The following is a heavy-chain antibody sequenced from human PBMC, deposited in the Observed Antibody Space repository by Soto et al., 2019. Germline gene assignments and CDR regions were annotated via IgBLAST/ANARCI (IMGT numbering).Heavy chain of an antibody. D-gene: IGHD1-26*01. CDR1: GYTFTSYG. CDR3: ASDLGGSYYAPVDY. J-gene: IGHJ4*02. V-gene: IGHV1-18*01. Sequence: QVQLVQSGAEVKKPGASVKVSCKASGYTFTSYGISWVRQAPGQGLEWMGWISAYNGNTKYAQKFQGRVTMTTDTSTRTAYMELRSLRSDDTAVYYCASDLGGSYYAPVDYWGQGTLVTVSS. CDR2: ISAYNGNT.